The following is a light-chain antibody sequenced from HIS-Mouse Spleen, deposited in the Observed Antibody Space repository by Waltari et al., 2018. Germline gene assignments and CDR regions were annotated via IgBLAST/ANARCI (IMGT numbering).Light chain of an antibody. CDR2: QGS. V-gene: IGLV2-23*01. J-gene: IGLJ3*02. CDR3: CSYAGSSTWV. Sequence: QSALTQPASVSGSPGQSITISCTGTSSDVGSYNLVSWYQQHPGKAPKLMIYQGSKRPSGVSNRFSGSKSGHPASLTISGLQAEDEADYYCCSYAGSSTWVFGGGTKLTVL. CDR1: SSDVGSYNL.